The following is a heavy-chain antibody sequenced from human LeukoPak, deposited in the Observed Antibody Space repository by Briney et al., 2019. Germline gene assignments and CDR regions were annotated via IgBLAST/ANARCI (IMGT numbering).Heavy chain of an antibody. CDR1: GGTFSSYA. V-gene: IGHV1-69*05. CDR3: ARDTQGYGSGGSCYTITTFDY. D-gene: IGHD2-15*01. CDR2: IIPIFGTA. Sequence: SVKVSCKASGGTFSSYAISWVRQAPGQGLEWMGGIIPIFGTANYAQKFQGRVTITTDESTSTAYMELSSLRSDDTPVYYCARDTQGYGSGGSCYTITTFDYWGQGTLVTVSS. J-gene: IGHJ4*02.